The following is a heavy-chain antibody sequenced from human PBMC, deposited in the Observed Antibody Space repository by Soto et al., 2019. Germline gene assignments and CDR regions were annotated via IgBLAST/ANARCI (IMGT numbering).Heavy chain of an antibody. CDR2: IYYNGNT. Sequence: SETLSLTCAVSGGSFNANWWSWVRQPPGKGLERIGEIYYNGNTNYNASLKSRVTISVDTSRNQFSLRLASVTAADTAIYYCASARWDYWGQGTLVTVSS. D-gene: IGHD2-15*01. CDR1: GGSFNANW. V-gene: IGHV4-34*01. J-gene: IGHJ4*02. CDR3: ASARWDY.